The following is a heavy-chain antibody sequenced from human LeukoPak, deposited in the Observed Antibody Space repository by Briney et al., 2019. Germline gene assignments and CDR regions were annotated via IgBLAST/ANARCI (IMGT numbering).Heavy chain of an antibody. CDR3: AREVGATANWFDP. V-gene: IGHV3-21*06. Sequence: GGSLRLSCAASGFTFSSYSMNWVRQAPGKGLEWVSSISTSSSYVYYADSVKGRFTISRDNAKNSLYLQMNSLSAEDTAVYYCAREVGATANWFDPWGQGTLVTVSP. D-gene: IGHD1-26*01. CDR2: ISTSSSYV. CDR1: GFTFSSYS. J-gene: IGHJ5*02.